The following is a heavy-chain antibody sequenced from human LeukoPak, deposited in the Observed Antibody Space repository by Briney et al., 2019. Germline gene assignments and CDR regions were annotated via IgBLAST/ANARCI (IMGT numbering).Heavy chain of an antibody. Sequence: TGGSLRLSCAASGFTFSSYAMSWVRQAPGEGLEWVSAISGSGGSTYYADSVKGRFTISRDNSKNTLYLQVNSLRAEDTAVYYCAKGAYYYDSSGYIDYWGQGTLVTVSS. V-gene: IGHV3-23*01. J-gene: IGHJ4*02. CDR2: ISGSGGST. CDR3: AKGAYYYDSSGYIDY. D-gene: IGHD3-22*01. CDR1: GFTFSSYA.